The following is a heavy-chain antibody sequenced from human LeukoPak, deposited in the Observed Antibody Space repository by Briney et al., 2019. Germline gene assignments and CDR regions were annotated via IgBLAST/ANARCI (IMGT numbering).Heavy chain of an antibody. D-gene: IGHD4/OR15-4a*01. CDR3: AKDSTIQAGFFDY. Sequence: GGSLRLSCAASGFTVSSNYMSWVRQAPGKGLEWVSVSYSGGSTYYADSVKGRFTISRDNSKNTLYLQMNSLRAEDTAVYYCAKDSTIQAGFFDYWGQGTLVTVSS. V-gene: IGHV3-53*01. CDR1: GFTVSSNY. CDR2: SYSGGST. J-gene: IGHJ4*02.